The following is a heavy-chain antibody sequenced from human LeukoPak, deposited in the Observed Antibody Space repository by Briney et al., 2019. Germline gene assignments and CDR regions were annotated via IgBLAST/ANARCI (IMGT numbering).Heavy chain of an antibody. D-gene: IGHD3-22*01. Sequence: SETLSLTCTVSGGSISSSGSYWGWIRQPPGKGLEWIASIYYSGSTYYNPSLRSRVTISEDSSKNQFSLRLSSVTAADTAMYYCARHGYSFDYWGQGTLVTVSS. J-gene: IGHJ4*02. CDR3: ARHGYSFDY. CDR1: GGSISSSGSY. CDR2: IYYSGST. V-gene: IGHV4-39*01.